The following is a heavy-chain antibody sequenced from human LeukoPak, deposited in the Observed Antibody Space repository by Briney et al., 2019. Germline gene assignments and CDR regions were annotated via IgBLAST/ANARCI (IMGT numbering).Heavy chain of an antibody. V-gene: IGHV1-2*04. J-gene: IGHJ6*02. D-gene: IGHD2-8*01. Sequence: ASVKVSCKASGYTFTGYYMHWVRQAPGQGLEWMGWINPNSGGTNYAQKFQGWVTMTRDTSISTAYMELSRLRSDDTAVYYCARGPKGYCTNGVCPPYYYGMDVWGQGTTVTVSS. CDR1: GYTFTGYY. CDR3: ARGPKGYCTNGVCPPYYYGMDV. CDR2: INPNSGGT.